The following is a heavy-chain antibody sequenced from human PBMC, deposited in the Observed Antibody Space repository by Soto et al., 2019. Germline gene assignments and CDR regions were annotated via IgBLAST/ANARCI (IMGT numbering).Heavy chain of an antibody. CDR1: GFTFRNYA. V-gene: IGHV3-23*01. CDR2: ISGSGGNS. J-gene: IGHJ4*02. CDR3: TKDDRRIAARRSDY. D-gene: IGHD6-6*01. Sequence: EVQLLESGGGLVQPGGSLKLSCAASGFTFRNYAMSWVRQTPGKGLEWVSVISGSGGNSYYADSVKGRFTISRDNSRDTLYLAMNSLRAEDTAVYYCTKDDRRIAARRSDYWGQGTLVTVSS.